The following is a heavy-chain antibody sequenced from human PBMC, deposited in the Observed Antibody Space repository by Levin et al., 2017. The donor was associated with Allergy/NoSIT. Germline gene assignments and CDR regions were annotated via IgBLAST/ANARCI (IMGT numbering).Heavy chain of an antibody. CDR1: GGTFSSYA. CDR3: ARDSGDGYRDLYNWFDP. J-gene: IGHJ5*02. V-gene: IGHV1-69*13. CDR2: IIPIFGTA. Sequence: PLASVKVSCKASGGTFSSYAISWVRQAPGQGLEWMGGIIPIFGTANYAQKFQGRVTITADESTSTAYMELSSLRSEDTAVYYCARDSGDGYRDLYNWFDPWGQGTLVTVSS. D-gene: IGHD5-24*01.